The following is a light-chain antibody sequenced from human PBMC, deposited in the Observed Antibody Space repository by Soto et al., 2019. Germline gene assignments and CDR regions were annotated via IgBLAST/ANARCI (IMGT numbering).Light chain of an antibody. CDR2: KAY. Sequence: DIQMTQSPSTLSGSVGDRVTITCRASQTISSWLAWYKQKPGKAPKLLIYKAYTLKSGVPSRFSGSGSGTEFTLTISSLQPDDFATYYCQHYNSYSEAFGQGTKVDI. J-gene: IGKJ1*01. CDR1: QTISSW. CDR3: QHYNSYSEA. V-gene: IGKV1-5*03.